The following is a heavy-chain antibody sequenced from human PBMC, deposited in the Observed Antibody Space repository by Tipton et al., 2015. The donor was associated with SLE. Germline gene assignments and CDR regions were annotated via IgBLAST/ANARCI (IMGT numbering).Heavy chain of an antibody. CDR2: VYYTGNT. CDR3: ARLYEGFGVVINYYFDY. V-gene: IGHV4-39*07. D-gene: IGHD3-3*01. J-gene: IGHJ4*02. CDR1: GDSISSSSYY. Sequence: GLVKPSETLSLTCIVSGDSISSSSYYWGWIRQPPGKGLEWVGTVYYTGNTFYNPSLKSRVTISVDTSKNQFSLKLSSVAAADTAVYYCARLYEGFGVVINYYFDYWSQGTLVTVSS.